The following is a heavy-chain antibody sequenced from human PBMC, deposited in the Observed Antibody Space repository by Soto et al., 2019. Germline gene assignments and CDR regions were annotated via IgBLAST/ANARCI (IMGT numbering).Heavy chain of an antibody. CDR3: ARDLDIFGVVIIGY. CDR1: GYTFTSYA. V-gene: IGHV1-3*01. CDR2: INAGNGNT. D-gene: IGHD3-3*01. Sequence: VKVSCKASGYTFTSYAMHWVRQAPGQRLEWMGWINAGNGNTKYSQKFQGRVTITRDTSASTAYMELSSLRSEDTAVYYCARDLDIFGVVIIGYWGQGTLVTVSS. J-gene: IGHJ4*02.